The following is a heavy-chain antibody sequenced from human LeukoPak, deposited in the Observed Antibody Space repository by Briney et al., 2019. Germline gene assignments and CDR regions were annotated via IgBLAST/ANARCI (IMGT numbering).Heavy chain of an antibody. D-gene: IGHD2-2*01. CDR1: GGSISSYY. Sequence: PSETLSLTCTVSGGSISSYYWSWIRQPPGKGLEWIGYIYYSGSTYYNPSLKSRVTISVDTSKNQFSLKLSSVTAADTAVYYCALLYCSSTSCPLVDYWGQGTLVTVSS. CDR2: IYYSGST. J-gene: IGHJ4*02. CDR3: ALLYCSSTSCPLVDY. V-gene: IGHV4-59*08.